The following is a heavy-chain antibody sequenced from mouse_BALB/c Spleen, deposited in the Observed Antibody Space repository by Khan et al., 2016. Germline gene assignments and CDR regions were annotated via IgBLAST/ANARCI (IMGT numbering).Heavy chain of an antibody. CDR2: ISYSGNT. J-gene: IGHJ2*01. CDR1: GYSITSDYT. Sequence: EVQLQESGPGLVKPSQSLSLTCTVTGYSITSDYTWNWIRQFPGNKLEWMGFISYSGNTSYNPSLKSRISITRDTSKNQFFLQLNSVTTEDTATXFCAVIHYYGYFDYWGQGTTFTVSS. D-gene: IGHD1-2*01. CDR3: AVIHYYGYFDY. V-gene: IGHV3-2*02.